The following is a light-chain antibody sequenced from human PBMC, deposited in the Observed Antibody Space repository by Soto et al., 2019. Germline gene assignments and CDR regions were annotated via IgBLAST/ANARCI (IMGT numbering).Light chain of an antibody. CDR3: QQYDNLLLP. CDR2: AAS. V-gene: IGKV1-8*01. J-gene: IGKJ4*01. CDR1: QGISSY. Sequence: AIRMTQSPSSLAASTGDRVTITCLASQGISSYLAWYQQKPGKAPKLLIYAASTLQSGVPSRFSGSGSGTDFTFTISSLQPEDIATYYCQQYDNLLLPLGGGTNVDI.